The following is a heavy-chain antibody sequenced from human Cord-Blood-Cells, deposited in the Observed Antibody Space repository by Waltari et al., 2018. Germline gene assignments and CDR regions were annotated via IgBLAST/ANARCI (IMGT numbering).Heavy chain of an antibody. CDR1: YG. V-gene: IGHV1-18*01. CDR3: VCLGATDAFDI. D-gene: IGHD1-26*01. J-gene: IGHJ3*02. Sequence: YGISWVRQAPGQGLEWMGWISAYNGNTNYAQKLQGRVTMTTDTSTSTAYMELRSLRSDDTAVYYCVCLGATDAFDIWGQGTMVTVSS. CDR2: ISAYNGNT.